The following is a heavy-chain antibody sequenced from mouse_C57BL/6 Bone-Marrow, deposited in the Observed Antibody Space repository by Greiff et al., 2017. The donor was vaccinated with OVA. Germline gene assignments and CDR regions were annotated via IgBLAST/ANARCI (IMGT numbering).Heavy chain of an antibody. V-gene: IGHV6-6*01. CDR3: TRWGTTGYFDY. Sequence: EVKLVESGGGLVQPGGSMKLSCAASGFTFSDAWMDWVRQSPEKGLEWVAEIRNKANNHANYYAVSGKGRFTISREDSKRSGYLQMNSLRAEDTVIYYCTRWGTTGYFDYWGQGTTLTVAS. CDR2: IRNKANNHAN. D-gene: IGHD2-14*01. J-gene: IGHJ2*01. CDR1: GFTFSDAW.